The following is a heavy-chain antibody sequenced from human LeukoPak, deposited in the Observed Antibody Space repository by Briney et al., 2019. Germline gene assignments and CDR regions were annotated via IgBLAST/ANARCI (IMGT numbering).Heavy chain of an antibody. CDR2: ISGSSGST. V-gene: IGHV3-23*01. J-gene: IGHJ4*01. Sequence: PGGSLRLSCAASGFTFSSYAMSWVRQAPGKGLEWVSAISGSSGSTYYADSVKGRLTISRDNSKNTLYLQMNSLRAEDTAVYYCAKDYDILTGSEYWGQEPWSPSPQ. CDR1: GFTFSSYA. D-gene: IGHD3-9*01. CDR3: AKDYDILTGSEY.